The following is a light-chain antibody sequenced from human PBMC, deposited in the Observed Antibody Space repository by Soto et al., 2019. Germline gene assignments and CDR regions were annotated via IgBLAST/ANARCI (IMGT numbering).Light chain of an antibody. V-gene: IGKV3-20*01. Sequence: VLPQSPDTLSLSPRDRATLSCRASQSVRSTFLAWYQQKPGQAPRLLIYGASNRAAGIPERFSGSASGTEFTPAISRLEPDDSAVYYCQQYHDSTKNTFGQGTKLQIK. CDR1: QSVRSTF. CDR2: GAS. CDR3: QQYHDSTKNT. J-gene: IGKJ2*01.